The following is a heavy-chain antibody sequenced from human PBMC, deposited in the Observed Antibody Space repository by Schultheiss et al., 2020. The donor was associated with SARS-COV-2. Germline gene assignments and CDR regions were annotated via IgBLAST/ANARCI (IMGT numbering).Heavy chain of an antibody. V-gene: IGHV4-34*01. D-gene: IGHD5-18*01. Sequence: SQTLSLTCAVYGGSFSGYYRSWIRQPPGKGLEWIGEINHSGSTNYNPSLKSRVTISVDTSKNQFSRKLSSVTAADTAVYYCARYSYGGLFDYWGQGTLVTVSS. CDR2: INHSGST. CDR1: GGSFSGYY. J-gene: IGHJ4*02. CDR3: ARYSYGGLFDY.